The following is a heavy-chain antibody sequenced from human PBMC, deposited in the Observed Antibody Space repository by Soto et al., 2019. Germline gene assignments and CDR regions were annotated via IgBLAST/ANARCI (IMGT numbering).Heavy chain of an antibody. Sequence: KPSETLSLTCTVSGGSISSYYWSWIRQPPGKGLEWIGYIYYSGSTNYNPSLKSRVTISVDTSKNQFSLKLSSVTAADTAVYYCARLQGRNYGSGTTSGMDVWGQGTTVTVSS. V-gene: IGHV4-59*01. D-gene: IGHD3-10*01. CDR1: GGSISSYY. J-gene: IGHJ6*02. CDR2: IYYSGST. CDR3: ARLQGRNYGSGTTSGMDV.